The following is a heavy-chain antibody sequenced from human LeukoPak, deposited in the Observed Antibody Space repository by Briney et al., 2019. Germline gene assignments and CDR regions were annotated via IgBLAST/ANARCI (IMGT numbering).Heavy chain of an antibody. CDR2: FDPEDGET. Sequence: GASVKVSCKVSGYTLTELSMHWVRQAPGKGLEWMGGFDPEDGETIYAQKFQGRVTMTEDTSTDTAYMELSSLRSEDTAVYYCATDLKFIAAAGTEAFDIWGQGTMVTVSS. CDR1: GYTLTELS. J-gene: IGHJ3*02. D-gene: IGHD6-13*01. CDR3: ATDLKFIAAAGTEAFDI. V-gene: IGHV1-24*01.